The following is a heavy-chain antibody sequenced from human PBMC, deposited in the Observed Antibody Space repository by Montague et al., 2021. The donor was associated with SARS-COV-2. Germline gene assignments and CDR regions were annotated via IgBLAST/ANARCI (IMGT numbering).Heavy chain of an antibody. J-gene: IGHJ4*02. V-gene: IGHV4-31*03. CDR1: GGSISSGGYY. D-gene: IGHD3-3*01. CDR2: IYYSGST. CDR3: ARAPTIFGVVITNFDY. Sequence: TLSLTCTVSGGSISSGGYYWSWIRQHPGKGLEWIGYIYYSGSTYYNPSLKSRVTISVDTSKNQFSLKLSSVTAADTAVYYCARAPTIFGVVITNFDYWGQGTRDTVSS.